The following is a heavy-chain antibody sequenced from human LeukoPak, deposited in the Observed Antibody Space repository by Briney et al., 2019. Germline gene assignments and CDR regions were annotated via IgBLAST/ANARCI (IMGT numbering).Heavy chain of an antibody. D-gene: IGHD1-26*01. V-gene: IGHV3-23*01. J-gene: IGHJ4*02. CDR1: GFTFSSYA. Sequence: GGSLRLSCAASGFTFSSYAMTWVRQAPGRGLEWVSAISGNGGTTYYADSVKGRFTISRDNSKNTLYLQMNSLRTEDTAVYYCAKDPSGSYYHFDYWGQGTLVTVSS. CDR2: ISGNGGTT. CDR3: AKDPSGSYYHFDY.